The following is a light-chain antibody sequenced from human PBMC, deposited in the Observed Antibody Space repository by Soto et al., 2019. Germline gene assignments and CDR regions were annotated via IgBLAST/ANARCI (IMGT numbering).Light chain of an antibody. J-gene: IGKJ1*01. CDR1: QSVNSDY. V-gene: IGKV3-20*01. CDR2: IAS. Sequence: EIVLTQSPGTLSLFPGERATLSCRATQSVNSDYLAWYQQKPVQAPRLLIYIASRRATGIPDRFSGSGSGTDFTLTISRLEPEDFAVYYCQQYGTSPWTFGQGPKVEIK. CDR3: QQYGTSPWT.